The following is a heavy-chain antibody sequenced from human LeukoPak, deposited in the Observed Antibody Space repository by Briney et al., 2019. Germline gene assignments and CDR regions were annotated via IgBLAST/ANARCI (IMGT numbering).Heavy chain of an antibody. V-gene: IGHV3-7*01. CDR3: ARDFRYCSSTSCYKVGRYYYGMDV. CDR2: IKNDGAVK. CDR1: GFTFSYHW. Sequence: GGSLRLSCAASGFTFSYHWMTWVRQAPGKGLEWVANIKNDGAVKNYVDSVKGRFTISRDNAKNSLYLQMNSLRAEDTAVYYCARDFRYCSSTSCYKVGRYYYGMDVWGQGTTVTVSS. D-gene: IGHD2-2*01. J-gene: IGHJ6*02.